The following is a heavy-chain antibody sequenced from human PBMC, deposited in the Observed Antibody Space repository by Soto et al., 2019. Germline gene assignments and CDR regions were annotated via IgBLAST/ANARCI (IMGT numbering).Heavy chain of an antibody. V-gene: IGHV1-8*02. Sequence: GASVKVSCKASGYTFTSYAMHWVRQATGQRLEWMGWMNPNSGNTVYAQKFQGRVTMTRNTSISTAYMELSSLSSVTAADTAVYYCASGYDLGMGYWGQGTLVTVSS. CDR1: GYTFTSYA. CDR3: ASGYDLGMGY. D-gene: IGHD3-3*01. CDR2: MNPNSGNT. J-gene: IGHJ4*02.